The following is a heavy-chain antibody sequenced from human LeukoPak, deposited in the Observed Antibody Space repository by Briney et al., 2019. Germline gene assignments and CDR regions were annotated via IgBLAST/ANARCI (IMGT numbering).Heavy chain of an antibody. D-gene: IGHD2-21*01. CDR2: INHSGST. CDR3: ARSLWRWFDP. Sequence: SETLSLTCAVYGGSFSGYYWSWIRQPPGKGLEWIGEINHSGSTSYNPSLKSRVTISVDTSKNQFSLKLSSVTAADTAVYYCARSLWRWFDPWGQGTLVTVSS. V-gene: IGHV4-34*01. CDR1: GGSFSGYY. J-gene: IGHJ5*02.